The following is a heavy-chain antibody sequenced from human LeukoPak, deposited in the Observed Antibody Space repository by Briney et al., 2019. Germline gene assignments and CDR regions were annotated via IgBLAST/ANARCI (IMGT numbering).Heavy chain of an antibody. CDR2: ISRSGSTI. V-gene: IGHV3-11*01. CDR1: GFTFSDYY. D-gene: IGHD6-13*01. J-gene: IGHJ6*02. CDR3: ARDSSSWYFGAYYYYGMDV. Sequence: NPGGSLRLSCAASGFTFSDYYMSWIRQAPGKGLEWVSYISRSGSTIYYADSVKGRFTISRDNAKNSLYLQMNSLRAEDTAVYYCARDSSSWYFGAYYYYGMDVWGQGTTVTVSS.